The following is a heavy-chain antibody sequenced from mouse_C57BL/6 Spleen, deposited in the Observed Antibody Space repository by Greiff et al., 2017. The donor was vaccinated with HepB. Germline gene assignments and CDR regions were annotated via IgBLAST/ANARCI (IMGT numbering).Heavy chain of an antibody. CDR3: ARSGDYDGFFDY. V-gene: IGHV1-59*01. CDR2: IDPSDSYT. Sequence: VQLQQPGAELVRPGTSVKLSCKASGYTFTSYWMHWVKQRPGQGLEWIGVIDPSDSYTNYNQKFKGKATLTVDTSSSTAYMQLSSLTSEDSAVYYCARSGDYDGFFDYWGQGTTLTVSS. J-gene: IGHJ2*01. CDR1: GYTFTSYW. D-gene: IGHD2-4*01.